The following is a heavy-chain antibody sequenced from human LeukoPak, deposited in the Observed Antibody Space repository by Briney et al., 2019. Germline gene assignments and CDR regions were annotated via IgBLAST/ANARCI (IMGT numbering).Heavy chain of an antibody. D-gene: IGHD3-22*01. Sequence: GGSLRLSCAASGFTFSSYAMHWVRQAPGKGLEYVSAISSNGGSTYYANSVKGRFTISRDNSKNTLYLQMGRLRSEDTAVYYCARGSSQYYYDSSGYYYYFDYWGQGTLVTVSS. CDR3: ARGSSQYYYDSSGYYYYFDY. CDR2: ISSNGGST. V-gene: IGHV3-64*01. CDR1: GFTFSSYA. J-gene: IGHJ4*02.